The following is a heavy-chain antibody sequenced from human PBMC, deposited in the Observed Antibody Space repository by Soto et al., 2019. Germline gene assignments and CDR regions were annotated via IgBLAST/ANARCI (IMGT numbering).Heavy chain of an antibody. D-gene: IGHD1-26*01. Sequence: GGSMRLSCAAAGVLCSRSWMSWVRQAPGEGLKWVASISPDGRTTYYVDSVKGRFTISRGNAENSVYLQMNSLRAEDTSFLSCARLLGSVPTFDNWGQGTLVTVSS. CDR3: ARLLGSVPTFDN. J-gene: IGHJ4*02. CDR2: ISPDGRTT. CDR1: GVLCSRSW. V-gene: IGHV3-7*01.